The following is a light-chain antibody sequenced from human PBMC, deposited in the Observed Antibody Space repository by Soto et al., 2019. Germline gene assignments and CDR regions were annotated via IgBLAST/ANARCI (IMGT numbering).Light chain of an antibody. CDR1: TGAVTSGHY. CDR2: DTS. J-gene: IGLJ2*01. CDR3: LLSYSGARPVV. V-gene: IGLV7-46*01. Sequence: QTVVTQEPSLTVSPGGTVTLTCGSSTGAVTSGHYPYWFQQKPGQALRTLIYDTSNKHSWTPARFSGSLLGGKAALTLSGAQPEDEAEYYCLLSYSGARPVVFGGGTKVTVL.